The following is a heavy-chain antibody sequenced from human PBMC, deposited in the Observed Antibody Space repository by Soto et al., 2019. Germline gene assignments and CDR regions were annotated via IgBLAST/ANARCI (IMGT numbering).Heavy chain of an antibody. CDR3: AREGAATANYGMDV. CDR1: GYTFTGYY. CDR2: INPNSGGT. V-gene: IGHV1-2*04. Sequence: GASVKVSCKASGYTFTGYYMHWVRQAPGQGLEWMGWINPNSGGTNYAQKFQGWVTMTRDTSISTVYMELSSLKSDDMAVYYCAREGAATANYGMDVWGQGTTVTVSS. D-gene: IGHD2-15*01. J-gene: IGHJ6*02.